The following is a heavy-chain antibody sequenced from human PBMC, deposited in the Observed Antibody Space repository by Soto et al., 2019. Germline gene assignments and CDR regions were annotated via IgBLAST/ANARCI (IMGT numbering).Heavy chain of an antibody. CDR3: AREGYSGYDWGGFDY. Sequence: QVQLVESGGGVVQPGRSLRLSCAASGFTFSSYGMHWVRQAPGKGLEWLAVIWYDGSNKYYADSVKGRFTISRDNSKNTLYMQMNSLRAEDTAVYYCAREGYSGYDWGGFDYWGQGTLVTVSS. J-gene: IGHJ4*02. D-gene: IGHD5-12*01. CDR2: IWYDGSNK. V-gene: IGHV3-33*01. CDR1: GFTFSSYG.